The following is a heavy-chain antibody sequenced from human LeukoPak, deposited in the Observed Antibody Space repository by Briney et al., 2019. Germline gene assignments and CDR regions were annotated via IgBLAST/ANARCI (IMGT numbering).Heavy chain of an antibody. CDR1: GFTFSSYA. D-gene: IGHD3-22*01. CDR3: ARDPPGGYDSSGYYYSPPSMDV. J-gene: IGHJ6*04. V-gene: IGHV3-30*04. CDR2: ISYDGSNK. Sequence: PGGSLRLSCAASGFTFSSYAMHWVRQAPGKGLEWVAVISYDGSNKYYADSVKGRFTISRDNSKNTLYLQMNSLRAEDTAVYYCARDPPGGYDSSGYYYSPPSMDVWGKGTTVTVSS.